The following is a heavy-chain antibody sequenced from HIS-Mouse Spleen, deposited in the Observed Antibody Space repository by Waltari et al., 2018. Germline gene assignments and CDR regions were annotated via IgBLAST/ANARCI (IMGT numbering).Heavy chain of an antibody. D-gene: IGHD6-13*01. CDR3: AREIPYSSSWYDWYFDL. CDR2: IYYSGST. Sequence: QLQLQESGPGLVKPSETLSLTCTVSGCSISSSSYYWGWLRQPPGKGLEWIGSIYYSGSTDYNPALKSRVTISVDTSKNQFSLKLSSVTAADTAVYYCAREIPYSSSWYDWYFDLWGRGTLVTVSS. J-gene: IGHJ2*01. V-gene: IGHV4-39*07. CDR1: GCSISSSSYY.